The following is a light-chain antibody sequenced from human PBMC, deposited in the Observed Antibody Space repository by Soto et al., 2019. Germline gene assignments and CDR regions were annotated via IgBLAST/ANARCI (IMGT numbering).Light chain of an antibody. CDR1: QSVNSGH. J-gene: IGKJ2*01. Sequence: LVLTQSPGTLSLSPGERATLSCRASQSVNSGHFAWYHQKPGQAPRLLIYAASTMATGVPDRFSGSGSGTDFTLTISRLEPEDFAVYYCQDFGSLPHTFCQGTKLEIK. V-gene: IGKV3-20*01. CDR3: QDFGSLPHT. CDR2: AAS.